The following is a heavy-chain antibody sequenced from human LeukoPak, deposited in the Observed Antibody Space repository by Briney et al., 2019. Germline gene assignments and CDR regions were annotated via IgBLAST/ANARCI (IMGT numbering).Heavy chain of an antibody. V-gene: IGHV3-30*03. D-gene: IGHD2-15*01. Sequence: GGSLRLSCAASGFTFSSYGMHWVRQAPGKGLEWVAVISYDGSNKYYADSVKGRFTISRDNSKNTLYLQMNSLRAEDTAVYYCARDHEEYCSGGSCSRFDYWGQGTLVTVSS. CDR2: ISYDGSNK. CDR1: GFTFSSYG. CDR3: ARDHEEYCSGGSCSRFDY. J-gene: IGHJ4*02.